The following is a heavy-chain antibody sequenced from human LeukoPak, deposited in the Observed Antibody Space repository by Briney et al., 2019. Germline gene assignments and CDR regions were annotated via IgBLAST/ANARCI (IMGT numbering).Heavy chain of an antibody. Sequence: SETLSLTCTVSGGTISSALYYWSWIRQPPGRELEWIGYIYYSGSTNYSPSLKSRVTISVDTSKNQFSLKLTSVTAADTAVYYCASVRSGRYYFDYWGQGTLVTVSS. J-gene: IGHJ4*02. V-gene: IGHV4-61*01. D-gene: IGHD5-24*01. CDR1: GGTISSALYY. CDR3: ASVRSGRYYFDY. CDR2: IYYSGST.